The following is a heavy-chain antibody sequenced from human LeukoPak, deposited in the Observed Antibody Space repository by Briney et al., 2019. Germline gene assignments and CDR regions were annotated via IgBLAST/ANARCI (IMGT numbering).Heavy chain of an antibody. CDR1: GYTFTDYY. J-gene: IGHJ5*02. CDR3: ARVPCTSASCLNWFDP. D-gene: IGHD2-2*01. V-gene: IGHV1-2*02. CDR2: INPNSGDT. Sequence: ASVKVSCKASGYTFTDYYMHWVRQAPGQGLEWMGWINPNSGDTNYAQKLQGRVTMTTDTSTSTAYMELRSLRSDDTAVYYCARVPCTSASCLNWFDPWGQGTLVTVSS.